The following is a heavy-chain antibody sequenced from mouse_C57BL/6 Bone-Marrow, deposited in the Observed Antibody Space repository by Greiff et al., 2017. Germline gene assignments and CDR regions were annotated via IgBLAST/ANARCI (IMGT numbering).Heavy chain of an antibody. CDR2: IYPSDSYT. CDR1: GYTFTSYW. V-gene: IGHV1-69*01. J-gene: IGHJ3*01. Sequence: QVQLQQPGAELVMPGASVKLSCKASGYTFTSYWMHWVKQRPGQGLEWIGEIYPSDSYTNYNQKFKGKSTLTIDKSSSTAYMQLSSLTSEDSAVYYCVSSYYYGSSYWFAYWGQGTLVTVSA. D-gene: IGHD1-1*01. CDR3: VSSYYYGSSYWFAY.